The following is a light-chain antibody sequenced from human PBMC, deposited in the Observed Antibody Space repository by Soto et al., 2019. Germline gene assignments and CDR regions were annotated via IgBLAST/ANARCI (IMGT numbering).Light chain of an antibody. V-gene: IGKV3D-20*01. CDR1: QSVSSSY. CDR3: QQYGSSPPT. CDR2: DAS. J-gene: IGKJ1*01. Sequence: EIVLTQSPVTLSLSPGERATLSCGASQSVSSSYLAWYQQKAGLAPRLLIYDASSRATGIPDRFSGSGSGTDFTLTISRLEPEDFAAYYCQQYGSSPPTFGQGTKVEI.